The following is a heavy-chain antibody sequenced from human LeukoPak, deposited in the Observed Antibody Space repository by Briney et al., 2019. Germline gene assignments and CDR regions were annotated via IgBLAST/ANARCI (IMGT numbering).Heavy chain of an antibody. D-gene: IGHD2/OR15-2a*01. CDR3: AKGHGHQESTHFDY. CDR2: ISWNSGSI. CDR1: GFTFDDYA. J-gene: IGHJ4*02. V-gene: IGHV3-9*03. Sequence: PGGSLRFSCAASGFTFDDYAMHWVRQAPGKGLEWVSGISWNSGSIGYADSVKGRFTISRDNAKNSLYLQMNSLRAEDMALYYCAKGHGHQESTHFDYWGQGTLVTVSS.